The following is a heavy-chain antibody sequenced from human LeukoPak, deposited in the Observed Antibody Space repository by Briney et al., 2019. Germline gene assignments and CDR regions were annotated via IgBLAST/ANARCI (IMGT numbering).Heavy chain of an antibody. CDR1: SGSISSLY. Sequence: NPSETLSLTCTVSSGSISSLYWSWIRPPQGKGLEGIGYIYYSESTNYKTSLKSRVTISVDTSKNQFSLKLSSVTAADTAVYYCARDRHYYYYMDVWGKGTTVTVSS. CDR3: ARDRHYYYYMDV. V-gene: IGHV4-59*11. J-gene: IGHJ6*03. CDR2: IYYSEST.